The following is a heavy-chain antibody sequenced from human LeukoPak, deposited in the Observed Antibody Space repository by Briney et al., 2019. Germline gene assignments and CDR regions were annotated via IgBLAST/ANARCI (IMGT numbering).Heavy chain of an antibody. CDR3: ARNLPASMGWGFDH. V-gene: IGHV3-43*01. D-gene: IGHD2-2*01. CDR2: ISLFSVIT. J-gene: IGHJ4*02. Sequence: ISLFSVITYYPSSVKGGLTISRDKRKKSVYMEMNRLRNEDTALYYCARNLPASMGWGFDHWGQGSLVTVSS.